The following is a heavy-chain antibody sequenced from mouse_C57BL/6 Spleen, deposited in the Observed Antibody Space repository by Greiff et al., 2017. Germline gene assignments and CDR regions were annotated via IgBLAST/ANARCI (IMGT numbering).Heavy chain of an antibody. CDR2: IDPANGNT. D-gene: IGHD1-1*01. Sequence: EVQLQQSVAELVRPGASVKLSCTASGFTFKNTYMHWVKQRPEQGLEWIGRIDPANGNTKYAPKFQGKATITADTSSNTAYLQLSSLTSEDTAIYYCARVDYGSSGYAMDYWGQGTSVTVSS. V-gene: IGHV14-3*01. CDR1: GFTFKNTY. J-gene: IGHJ4*01. CDR3: ARVDYGSSGYAMDY.